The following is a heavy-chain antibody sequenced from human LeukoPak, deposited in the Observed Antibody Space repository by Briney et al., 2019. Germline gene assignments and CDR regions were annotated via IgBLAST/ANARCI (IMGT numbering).Heavy chain of an antibody. Sequence: QSGGSLRLSCVGSGFTFGEYGMHWVRQVPGKGLEWVSHITWDGGSTYYAGSVKGRFTISRDNSKNSLHLQMNSLGAEDTALYYCAKDIHIGHGSGWPESWGQGTLVTVSS. CDR1: GFTFGEYG. D-gene: IGHD6-19*01. CDR2: ITWDGGST. CDR3: AKDIHIGHGSGWPES. V-gene: IGHV3-43D*03. J-gene: IGHJ5*02.